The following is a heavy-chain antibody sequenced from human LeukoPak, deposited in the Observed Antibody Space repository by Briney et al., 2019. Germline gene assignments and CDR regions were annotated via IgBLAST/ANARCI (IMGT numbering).Heavy chain of an antibody. J-gene: IGHJ6*03. CDR2: ISSSGSTI. CDR1: GFTFSDYY. V-gene: IGHV3-11*04. D-gene: IGHD3-10*01. CDR3: ARVARGDYYYYYMDV. Sequence: KPGGSLRLSCAASGFTFSDYYMSWIRQAPGKGLEWVSYISSSGSTIYYADSVQGRFTISRDNAKNTLYLQMNSLRAEDTALYYCARVARGDYYYYYMDVWGKGTTVTVSS.